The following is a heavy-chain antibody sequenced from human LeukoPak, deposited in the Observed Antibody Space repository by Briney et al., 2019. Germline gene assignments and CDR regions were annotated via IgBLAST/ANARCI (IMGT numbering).Heavy chain of an antibody. J-gene: IGHJ4*02. Sequence: EASVKVSCKASGYTFTGYYMHWVRQAPGQGPEWMGLIHPESGGPNYAQNFQGRVTMTRDTSISAAYMELSSLRSDDTAMYYCARELGGDGYADSWGQGTLVTVSS. CDR3: ARELGGDGYADS. D-gene: IGHD2-21*01. V-gene: IGHV1-2*02. CDR2: IHPESGGP. CDR1: GYTFTGYY.